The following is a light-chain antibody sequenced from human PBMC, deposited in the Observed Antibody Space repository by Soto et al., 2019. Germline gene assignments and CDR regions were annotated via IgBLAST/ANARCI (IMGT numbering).Light chain of an antibody. CDR2: DAS. Sequence: EIVLTQSPATLSLSPGERATLSCRASQSVSRDLAWYQQKPGQAPRLLIYDASNRATGIPARFSGSGSGTDFTLTIGSLEPEDFAVYYCQQRSNWPYTFGQGTKLEIK. V-gene: IGKV3-11*01. J-gene: IGKJ2*01. CDR1: QSVSRD. CDR3: QQRSNWPYT.